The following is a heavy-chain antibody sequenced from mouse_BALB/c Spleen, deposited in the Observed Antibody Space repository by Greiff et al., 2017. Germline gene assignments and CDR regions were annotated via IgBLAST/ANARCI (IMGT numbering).Heavy chain of an antibody. D-gene: IGHD1-1*02. CDR3: NAGGGFAD. CDR1: GFNIKDYY. Sequence: VQLQQSGAELVRSGASVKLSCTASGFNIKDYYMHWVKPRPEQGLEWIGWIDPENGDTEYAPKFQGKATMTADTSSNTAYLQLSSLTSEYTAVYYCNAGGGFADWGQGTRVTVSA. J-gene: IGHJ3*01. CDR2: IDPENGDT. V-gene: IGHV14-4*02.